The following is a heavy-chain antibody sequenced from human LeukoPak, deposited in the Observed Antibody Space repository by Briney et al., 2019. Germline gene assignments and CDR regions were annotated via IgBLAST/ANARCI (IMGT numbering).Heavy chain of an antibody. D-gene: IGHD3-10*01. V-gene: IGHV3-53*01. CDR3: ARHVHEQYYGSGSYYNNWFDP. CDR1: GFTFSSNY. J-gene: IGHJ5*02. Sequence: GGSLRLSCAASGFTFSSNYMSWVRQAPGKGLEWVSVIYSGGSTYYADSVKGRFTISRDNSKNTLYLQMNSLKASDTAMYYCARHVHEQYYGSGSYYNNWFDPWGQGTLVTVSS. CDR2: IYSGGST.